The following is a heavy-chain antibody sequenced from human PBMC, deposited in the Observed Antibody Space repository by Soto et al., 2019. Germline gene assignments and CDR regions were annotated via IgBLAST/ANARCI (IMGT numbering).Heavy chain of an antibody. CDR3: AKEARQYSIGYYYMDV. CDR1: GFTFSSYA. J-gene: IGHJ6*03. Sequence: GGSLRLSCAASGFTFSSYAMSWVRQAPGKGLEWVSAISGSGGSTYYADSVKGRFTISRDNSKNTLYLQMNSLRAEDTAVYYCAKEARQYSIGYYYMDVWGKGTTVTVSS. D-gene: IGHD4-4*01. V-gene: IGHV3-23*01. CDR2: ISGSGGST.